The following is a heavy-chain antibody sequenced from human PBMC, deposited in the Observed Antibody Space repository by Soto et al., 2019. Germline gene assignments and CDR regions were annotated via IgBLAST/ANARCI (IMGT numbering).Heavy chain of an antibody. D-gene: IGHD7-27*01. V-gene: IGHV3-11*06. Sequence: GGSLRLSCAASGFTFSDYYMSWIRQAPGKGLEWVSYISSSSSYTNYADSVKGRFTISRDNAKNSLYLQMNSLRAEDTAVYYCARDLTPANWGSWNYYYYYMDVWGKGTTVTVSS. J-gene: IGHJ6*03. CDR3: ARDLTPANWGSWNYYYYYMDV. CDR1: GFTFSDYY. CDR2: ISSSSSYT.